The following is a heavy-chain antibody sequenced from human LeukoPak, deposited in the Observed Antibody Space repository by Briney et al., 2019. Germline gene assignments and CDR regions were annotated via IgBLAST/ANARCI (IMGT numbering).Heavy chain of an antibody. CDR3: ARESIAAAGGSGWLDP. CDR1: GGSIRSYY. CDR2: IYTRRST. V-gene: IGHV4-4*07. D-gene: IGHD6-13*01. J-gene: IGHJ5*02. Sequence: SESLSLTRAVSGGSIRSYYWSCVRQPCGKGLERVGGIYTRRSTNYNPSLKSLVTMSLDTSKNQFSLKLSSVTAADTAVYYCARESIAAAGGSGWLDPWGQGTLVTVSS.